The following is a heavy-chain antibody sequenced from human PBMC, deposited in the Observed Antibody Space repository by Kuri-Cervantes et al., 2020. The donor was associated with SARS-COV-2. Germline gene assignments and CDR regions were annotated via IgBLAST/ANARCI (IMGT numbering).Heavy chain of an antibody. J-gene: IGHJ6*02. CDR1: GFTFSGYS. D-gene: IGHD3-22*01. Sequence: GGSLRLSCAASGFTFSGYSMNWVRQAPGKGLEWVTIISFDGRNSKYADSVKGRFTISRDNAKNVVYLQMDRLRAEDTAMYYCAREQYYYDSSAYSSLGYYGVDVWGQGTTVTVSS. V-gene: IGHV3-30*03. CDR2: ISFDGRNS. CDR3: AREQYYYDSSAYSSLGYYGVDV.